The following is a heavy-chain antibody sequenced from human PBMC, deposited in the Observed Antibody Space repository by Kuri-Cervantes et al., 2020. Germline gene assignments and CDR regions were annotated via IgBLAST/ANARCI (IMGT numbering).Heavy chain of an antibody. V-gene: IGHV1-8*02. D-gene: IGHD3-3*01. CDR3: ARGLPRGVVTPSYYYYGMDV. J-gene: IGHJ6*02. CDR1: GYTFSIYA. CDR2: INPNNDNT. Sequence: ASVKVSCKASGYTFSIYAITWVRQAPGQGLEWMGWINPNNDNTNHAQKFQGRVTMTRNTSISTAYMELSSLRSEDTAVYYCARGLPRGVVTPSYYYYGMDVWGQGTTVTVSS.